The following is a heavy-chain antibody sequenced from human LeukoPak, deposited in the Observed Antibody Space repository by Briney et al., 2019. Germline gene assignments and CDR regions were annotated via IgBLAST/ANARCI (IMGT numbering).Heavy chain of an antibody. D-gene: IGHD6-19*01. V-gene: IGHV1-46*01. Sequence: GASVTVSYKASGYTFTNYYMHWVRQAPGQGLEWMGLINPGGGNTNYAHKFQDRVTMTRDMSTSTVYMELSSLRSEDTAVYYCASLDIVWYSSGIQGNFQHSLWGQGTLVTVSS. J-gene: IGHJ4*02. CDR3: ASLDIVWYSSGIQGNFQHSL. CDR1: GYTFTNYY. CDR2: INPGGGNT.